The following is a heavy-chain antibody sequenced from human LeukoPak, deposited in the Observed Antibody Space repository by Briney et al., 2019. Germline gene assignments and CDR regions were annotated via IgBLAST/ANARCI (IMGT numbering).Heavy chain of an antibody. Sequence: SQTLSLTCTVSGASFSSGDQYWNWIRQSPGKGLEWIGSIHPSGTLYNNPSLESRVTMSMDTSKNQFPLNLNSVTAADTAVYFCSRGLDSRKLGYWGQGTLVTVSS. CDR2: IHPSGTL. D-gene: IGHD3-22*01. V-gene: IGHV4-31*03. CDR3: SRGLDSRKLGY. J-gene: IGHJ4*02. CDR1: GASFSSGDQY.